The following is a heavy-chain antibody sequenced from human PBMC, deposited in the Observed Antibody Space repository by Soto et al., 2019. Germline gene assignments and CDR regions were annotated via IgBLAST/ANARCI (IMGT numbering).Heavy chain of an antibody. V-gene: IGHV3-11*01. Sequence: GGSLRLSCAASGFTFSYYYMTWIRQPPGKGLEWVSYISGSGDTIYYADSVKGRFTVSRDNAKNSLYLQMNSLRAEDTAFYYCASDPYYYASGYWGQGTLVTVSS. D-gene: IGHD3-10*01. J-gene: IGHJ4*02. CDR3: ASDPYYYASGY. CDR1: GFTFSYYY. CDR2: ISGSGDTI.